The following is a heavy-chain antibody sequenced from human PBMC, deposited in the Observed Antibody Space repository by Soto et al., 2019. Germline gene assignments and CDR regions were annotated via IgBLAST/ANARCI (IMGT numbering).Heavy chain of an antibody. CDR1: GFTFSSYA. D-gene: IGHD3-3*01. J-gene: IGHJ6*03. CDR2: ISGSGGST. CDR3: AMTTIFGVVYYYYYMDV. Sequence: GGSLRLSCAASGFTFSSYAMSWVRQAPGKGLEWVSAISGSGGSTYYADSVKGRFTISRDNSKNTLYLQMNSLRAEDTAVYYCAMTTIFGVVYYYYYMDVWGKGTTVPVSS. V-gene: IGHV3-23*01.